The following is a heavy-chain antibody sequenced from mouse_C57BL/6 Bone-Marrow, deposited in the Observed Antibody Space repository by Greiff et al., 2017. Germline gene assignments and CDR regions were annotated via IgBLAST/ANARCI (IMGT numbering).Heavy chain of an antibody. CDR3: ARHPSDGYLPWGDY. CDR2: ISGGGGNT. J-gene: IGHJ4*01. CDR1: GFTFSSYT. V-gene: IGHV5-9*01. Sequence: DVQLVESGGGLVKPGGSLKLSCAASGFTFSSYTMSWVRQTPEKRLEWVATISGGGGNTYYPDSVKGRFTISRDNAKNTLYLQMSSLRSEDTALYYCARHPSDGYLPWGDYWGQGTSVTVSS. D-gene: IGHD2-3*01.